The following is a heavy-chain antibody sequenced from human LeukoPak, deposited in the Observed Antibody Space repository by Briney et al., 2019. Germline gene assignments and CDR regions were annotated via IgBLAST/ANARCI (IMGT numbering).Heavy chain of an antibody. J-gene: IGHJ4*02. D-gene: IGHD3-10*01. CDR3: AKDVGESRFYFDY. V-gene: IGHV3-9*01. CDR1: GFTFDDYA. Sequence: PGGSLRLSCAASGFTFDDYAMHWVRQAPGKGLEWVSGISWNSGSIGYADSVKSRFTISRDNAKNSLYLQMNSLRAEDTALYYCAKDVGESRFYFDYWGQGTLVTVSS. CDR2: ISWNSGSI.